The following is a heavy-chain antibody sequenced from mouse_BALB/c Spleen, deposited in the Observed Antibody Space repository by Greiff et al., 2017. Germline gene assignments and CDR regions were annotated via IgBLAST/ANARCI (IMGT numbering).Heavy chain of an antibody. J-gene: IGHJ3*01. V-gene: IGHV1S56*01. D-gene: IGHD2-1*01. CDR3: AREGNSPWFAY. CDR2: IYPGNVNT. CDR1: GYTFTSYY. Sequence: VQLQQSGPELVKPGASVRISCKASGYTFTSYYIHWVKQRPGQGLEWIGWIYPGNVNTKYNEKFKGKATLTADKSSSTAYMQLSSLTSEDSAVYFCAREGNSPWFAYWGQGTLVTVSA.